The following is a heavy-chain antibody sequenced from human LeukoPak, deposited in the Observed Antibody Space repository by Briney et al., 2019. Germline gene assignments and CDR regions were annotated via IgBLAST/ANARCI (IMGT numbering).Heavy chain of an antibody. D-gene: IGHD3-10*01. CDR1: GGTFSSYA. CDR3: ARGFGGAAQWHLFDY. V-gene: IGHV1-2*02. J-gene: IGHJ4*02. Sequence: ASVKVSCKASGGTFSSYAISWVRQAPGQGLEWMGWINPNSGGTNYAQKFQGRVTMTRDTSISTAYMELSRLRSDDTAVYYCARGFGGAAQWHLFDYWGQGTLVTVSS. CDR2: INPNSGGT.